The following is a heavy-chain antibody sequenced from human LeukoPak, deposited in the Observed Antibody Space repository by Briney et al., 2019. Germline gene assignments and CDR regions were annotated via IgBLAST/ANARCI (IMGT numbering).Heavy chain of an antibody. V-gene: IGHV1-2*02. CDR1: GYTFTGYY. Sequence: ASVKVSCKASGYTFTGYYMHWVRQAPGQGLEWMGWINPNSGGTNFAQNFQGRVTLTRDTSISTAYMELSRLRSDDTAVYYCALIKGEYHFDYWGQGTLVTVSS. J-gene: IGHJ4*02. CDR2: INPNSGGT. CDR3: ALIKGEYHFDY. D-gene: IGHD3-10*01.